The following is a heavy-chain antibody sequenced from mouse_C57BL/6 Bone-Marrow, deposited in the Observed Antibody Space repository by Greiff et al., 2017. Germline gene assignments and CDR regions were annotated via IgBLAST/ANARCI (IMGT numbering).Heavy chain of an antibody. D-gene: IGHD1-1*01. J-gene: IGHJ2*01. CDR1: GYTFTSYW. V-gene: IGHV1-59*01. Sequence: QVQLQQPGAELVRPGTSVKLSCKASGYTFTSYWMHWVKQRPGQGLEWIGVIDPSDSYTNYNQKFKGKATLTVDTSSSTAYMQLSSLTSEDSAVYYCARPYYYGSSSVDYWGQGTTLTVSS. CDR3: ARPYYYGSSSVDY. CDR2: IDPSDSYT.